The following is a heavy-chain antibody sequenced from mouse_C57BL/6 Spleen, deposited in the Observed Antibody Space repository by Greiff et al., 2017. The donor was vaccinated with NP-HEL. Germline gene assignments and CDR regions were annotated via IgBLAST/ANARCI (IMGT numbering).Heavy chain of an antibody. CDR1: GYAFTNYL. Sequence: QVQLKESGAELVRPGTSVKVSCKASGYAFTNYLIEWVKQRPGQGLEWIGVINPGSGGTNYNEKFKGKATLTADKSSSTAYMQLSSLTSEDSAVYFCARAPRGYFDVWGTGTTVTVSS. V-gene: IGHV1-54*01. CDR2: INPGSGGT. CDR3: ARAPRGYFDV. J-gene: IGHJ1*03.